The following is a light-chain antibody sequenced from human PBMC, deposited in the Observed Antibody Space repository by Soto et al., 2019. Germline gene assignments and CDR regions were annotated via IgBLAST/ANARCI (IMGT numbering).Light chain of an antibody. V-gene: IGKV1-5*01. CDR1: QSISSW. CDR3: QQYNSYWT. CDR2: DAS. J-gene: IGKJ1*01. Sequence: QMTQSPCARAASFGDRAPITFRGSQSISSWLAWYQQKPGKAPKLLIYDASTLQSGVPSRYSGSGSGTEFTLTISSLQPDDFATYYCQQYNSYWTFGQGTKVDIK.